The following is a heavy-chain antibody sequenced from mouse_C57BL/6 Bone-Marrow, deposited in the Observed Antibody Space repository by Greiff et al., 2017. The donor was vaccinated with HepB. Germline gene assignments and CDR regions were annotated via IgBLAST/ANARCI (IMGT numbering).Heavy chain of an antibody. CDR3: ARHDWEDY. Sequence: EVQGVESGGDLVKPGGSLKLSCAASGFTFSSYGMSWVRQTPDKRLEWVATISSGGSYTYYPDSVKGRFTISRDNAKNTLYLQMSSLKSEDTAMYYCARHDWEDYWGQGTTLTVSS. CDR2: ISSGGSYT. J-gene: IGHJ2*01. V-gene: IGHV5-6*01. CDR1: GFTFSSYG. D-gene: IGHD4-1*01.